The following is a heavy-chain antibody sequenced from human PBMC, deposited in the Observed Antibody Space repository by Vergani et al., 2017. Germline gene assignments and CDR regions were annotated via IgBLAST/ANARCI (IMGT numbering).Heavy chain of an antibody. CDR2: ISGSGGST. Sequence: EVQLLESGGGLVQPGGSLRLSCAASGFTFSSYAMSWVRQAPGKGLEWVSAISGSGGSTYYADSVKGRFTISRDNSKNTLYLQMNNLRVEDTAVYYCARQYCSSTSCYYDYWGQGTLVTVSS. D-gene: IGHD2-2*01. J-gene: IGHJ4*02. CDR3: ARQYCSSTSCYYDY. V-gene: IGHV3-23*01. CDR1: GFTFSSYA.